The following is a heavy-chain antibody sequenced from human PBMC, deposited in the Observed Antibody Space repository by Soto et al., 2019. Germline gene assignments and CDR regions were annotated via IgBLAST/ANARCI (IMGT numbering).Heavy chain of an antibody. CDR3: VRASGYGSSWYVFEGQGMDV. J-gene: IGHJ6*02. CDR1: GFTFSSYG. Sequence: QVQLVESGGGVVQPGRSLRLSCAASGFTFSSYGMHWVRQAPGKGLEWVAVIWYDGSNKYYADSVKGRFTISRDNSKNTLYMQIHRLRAEDRAVYYCVRASGYGSSWYVFEGQGMDVWGPGSTVTVPS. V-gene: IGHV3-33*01. D-gene: IGHD6-13*01. CDR2: IWYDGSNK.